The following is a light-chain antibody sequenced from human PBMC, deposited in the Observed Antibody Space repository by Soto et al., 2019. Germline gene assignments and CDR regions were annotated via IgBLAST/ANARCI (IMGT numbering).Light chain of an antibody. Sequence: DVSTTQSPSIPTESVGERVTIACRSSQSIRRWLAWYQQKPGKAPKLLIFDASTLESGVPSRFSGRGSETEFTLTIRSLQPDDFATYYCQKYNSYSPATVGHGTKV. V-gene: IGKV1-5*01. CDR1: QSIRRW. CDR3: QKYNSYSPAT. CDR2: DAS. J-gene: IGKJ1*01.